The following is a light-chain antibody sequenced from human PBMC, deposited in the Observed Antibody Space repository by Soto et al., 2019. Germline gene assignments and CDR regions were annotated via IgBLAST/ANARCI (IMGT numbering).Light chain of an antibody. CDR3: QRYKSTPLT. Sequence: DIQMTQSPCSLPASVGDSATITCQASQGISNYLAWYHQKPGKVPKLLIYAASTLQSGVPSRFSGSGSGADVTLTISSLQHEDVATYSCQRYKSTPLTFGGGTKVEIK. CDR1: QGISNY. J-gene: IGKJ4*01. CDR2: AAS. V-gene: IGKV1-27*01.